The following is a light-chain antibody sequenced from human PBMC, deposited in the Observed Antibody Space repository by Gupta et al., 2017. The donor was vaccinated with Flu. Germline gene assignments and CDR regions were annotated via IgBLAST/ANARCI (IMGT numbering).Light chain of an antibody. CDR2: KDT. CDR3: QTADTDTTYI. CDR1: LCMKKT. V-gene: IGLV3-25*03. J-gene: IGLJ1*01. Sequence: SGDLCMKKTAFWYQHRPGQAPVLVMYKDTERPSGVPGRFSGSSSGSIVRLTISGVQADDEADYFCQTADTDTTYIFGSG.